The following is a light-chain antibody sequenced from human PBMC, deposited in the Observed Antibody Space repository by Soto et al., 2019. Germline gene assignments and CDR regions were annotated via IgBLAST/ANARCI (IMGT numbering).Light chain of an antibody. V-gene: IGLV2-23*01. CDR1: SSDVGSYNL. J-gene: IGLJ1*01. CDR3: CSYAGSSTYV. CDR2: EGT. Sequence: QSVLTQPASVSGSPGQSITIACTGTSSDVGSYNLVSWYQQHPGKAPKPMIYEGTKRPSGVSNRFPGSKSGNTASLTISGLQAEDEADYYCCSYAGSSTYVFGTGTKVTVL.